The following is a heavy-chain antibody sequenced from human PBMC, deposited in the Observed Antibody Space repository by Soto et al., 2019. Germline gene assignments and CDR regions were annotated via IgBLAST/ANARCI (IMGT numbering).Heavy chain of an antibody. D-gene: IGHD3-10*01. CDR1: GGSVSSGSYY. CDR3: ARADRGDGMDV. Sequence: QVQLQESGPGLVKPSETLSLTCTVSGGSVSSGSYYWSWIRQPPGKGLEWIGYIYYSGSTNYNPPLKSXXTXSXXTSENQSSLKLSSVTAADTAVYYCARADRGDGMDVWGQGTTVTVSS. J-gene: IGHJ6*02. V-gene: IGHV4-61*01. CDR2: IYYSGST.